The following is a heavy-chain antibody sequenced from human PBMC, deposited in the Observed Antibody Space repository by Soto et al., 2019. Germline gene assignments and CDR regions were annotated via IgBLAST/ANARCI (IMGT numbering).Heavy chain of an antibody. V-gene: IGHV4-39*01. CDR1: GGSISSSSYY. CDR3: ASHLGQQPWENDYYYYYGMDV. J-gene: IGHJ6*02. Sequence: QLQLQESGPGLVKPSETLSLTCTVSGGSISSSSYYWGWIRQPPGKGLEWIGSIYYSGSTYYNPSLKSRVTISVDTSKNQFSLKLSSVTAAEPAVYYWASHLGQQPWENDYYYYYGMDVWGQGTTVTVS. D-gene: IGHD6-13*01. CDR2: IYYSGST.